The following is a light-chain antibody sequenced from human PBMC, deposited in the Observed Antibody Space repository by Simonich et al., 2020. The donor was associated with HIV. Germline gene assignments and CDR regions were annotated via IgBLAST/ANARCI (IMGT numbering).Light chain of an antibody. CDR1: TRDIGSYTL. CDR3: SSYAGSVI. J-gene: IGLJ2*01. Sequence: QSALTQPASVSGSPGQSITISCTGTTRDIGSYTLVSWYQNHPGKAPKLMIYEGNKRPSGVSNRFSGSKSGNRASLTISGLQAEDEADYYCSSYAGSVIFGGGTKLTVL. CDR2: EGN. V-gene: IGLV2-23*01.